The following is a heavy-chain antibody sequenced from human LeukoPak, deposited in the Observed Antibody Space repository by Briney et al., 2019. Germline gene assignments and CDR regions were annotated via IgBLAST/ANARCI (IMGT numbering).Heavy chain of an antibody. D-gene: IGHD2-15*01. CDR2: IKSKTDGGTT. Sequence: PGGSLRLSCVGSGVTSSNAWMSWIRQAPGKGLQWVGHIKSKTDGGTTAYAAPVKGRFTISRDDSKNTLYLQMNSLKSEDAALYYCTALGAASEYWGQGALVTVSS. V-gene: IGHV3-15*01. CDR1: GVTSSNAW. CDR3: TALGAASEY. J-gene: IGHJ4*02.